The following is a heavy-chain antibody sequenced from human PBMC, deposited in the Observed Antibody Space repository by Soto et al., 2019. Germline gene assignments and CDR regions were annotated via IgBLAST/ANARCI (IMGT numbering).Heavy chain of an antibody. J-gene: IGHJ4*02. CDR3: ARDKDGDSSGYLGY. Sequence: QVQLVESGGGVVQPGRSLRLSCAASRFTFSSYAMHWVRQAPGKGLEWVAVISYDGSNKYYADSVKGRFTISRDNSKNTLYLQMNSLRAEDTAVYYCARDKDGDSSGYLGYWGQGTLVTVSS. CDR2: ISYDGSNK. CDR1: RFTFSSYA. V-gene: IGHV3-30-3*01. D-gene: IGHD3-22*01.